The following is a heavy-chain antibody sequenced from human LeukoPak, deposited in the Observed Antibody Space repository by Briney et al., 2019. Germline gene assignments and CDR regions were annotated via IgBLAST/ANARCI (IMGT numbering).Heavy chain of an antibody. CDR2: IYSGGST. D-gene: IGHD6-6*01. CDR1: DFTFGSNY. Sequence: GGSLRLSCAASDFTFGSNYMSWVRQAPGKGLEWVSVIYSGGSTHYADSVKGRFTISRDNSKNTLYLQMNSLRVEDTAVYYCASSPESSHGMDVWGQGTTVTVSS. V-gene: IGHV3-53*01. J-gene: IGHJ6*02. CDR3: ASSPESSHGMDV.